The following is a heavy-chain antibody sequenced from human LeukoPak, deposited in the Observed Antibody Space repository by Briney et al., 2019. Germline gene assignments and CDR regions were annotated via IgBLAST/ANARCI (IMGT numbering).Heavy chain of an antibody. CDR3: ARGRGGSSWAYYYYYYMDV. Sequence: GASVKVSCKASGYTFTSYGISWVRQAPGQGLEWMGWISAYNGNTNYAQKLQGRVTMTRNTSISTAYMELSSLRSEDTAVYYCARGRGGSSWAYYYYYYMDVWGKGTTVTISS. D-gene: IGHD6-13*01. J-gene: IGHJ6*03. CDR1: GYTFTSYG. V-gene: IGHV1-18*01. CDR2: ISAYNGNT.